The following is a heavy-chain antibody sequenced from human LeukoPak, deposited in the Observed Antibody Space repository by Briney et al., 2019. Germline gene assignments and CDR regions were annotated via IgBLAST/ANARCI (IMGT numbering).Heavy chain of an antibody. CDR2: FYYSGRN. Sequence: SETLSLTCTVSGGSITNNYWNWIRQSPGKGLEWIGYFYYSGRNNYNPSLKSRVTISGDTSKNQLSLKLTSVTAADTAVYYCAREKWTVDYFDYWGQGTLVTVSS. J-gene: IGHJ4*02. D-gene: IGHD2-8*01. CDR1: GGSITNNY. CDR3: AREKWTVDYFDY. V-gene: IGHV4-59*01.